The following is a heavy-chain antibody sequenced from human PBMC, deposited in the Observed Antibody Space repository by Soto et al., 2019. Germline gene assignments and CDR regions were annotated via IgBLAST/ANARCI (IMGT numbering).Heavy chain of an antibody. J-gene: IGHJ4*02. CDR1: GFIFSGSA. CDR2: IRSKANSYAT. V-gene: IGHV3-73*01. CDR3: TTRGDGYNADYDY. Sequence: GGSLRLSCAASGFIFSGSAIHWVRQASGEGLEWVGRIRSKANSYATACAASLKGRFTISRDDSKNTAYLQMNSLKTEDTAVYYCTTRGDGYNADYDYWGQGTLVTVSS. D-gene: IGHD5-12*01.